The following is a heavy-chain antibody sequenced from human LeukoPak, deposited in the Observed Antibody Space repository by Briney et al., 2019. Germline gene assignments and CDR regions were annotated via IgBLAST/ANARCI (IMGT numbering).Heavy chain of an antibody. CDR3: AKGRGAFDI. Sequence: GRSLRLSCVASGFTFSSYGMHWVRQAPGKGLEWVAVISNDGSNKYYADSVKGRFTISRDNSKHTLYLQMNSLRAEDTAVYYCAKGRGAFDIWGQGTMVTVSS. V-gene: IGHV3-30*18. CDR1: GFTFSSYG. CDR2: ISNDGSNK. D-gene: IGHD3-10*01. J-gene: IGHJ3*02.